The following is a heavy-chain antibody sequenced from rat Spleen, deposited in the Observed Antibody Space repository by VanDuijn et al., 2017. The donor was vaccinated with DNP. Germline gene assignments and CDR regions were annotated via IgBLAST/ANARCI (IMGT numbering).Heavy chain of an antibody. J-gene: IGHJ2*01. V-gene: IGHV5-7*01. CDR1: GLTFSNYA. CDR3: ARRGYGGRGFFDY. D-gene: IGHD1-11*01. Sequence: EVQLVESGGGLVQPGRSLKLSCAASGLTFSNYAMVWVRQAPKKGLEWVATITYDVIRTYYRDSVKGRFTISRDNAKSTLNLQMDSLRSEDTATYYCARRGYGGRGFFDYWGQGVMVTVSS. CDR2: ITYDVIRT.